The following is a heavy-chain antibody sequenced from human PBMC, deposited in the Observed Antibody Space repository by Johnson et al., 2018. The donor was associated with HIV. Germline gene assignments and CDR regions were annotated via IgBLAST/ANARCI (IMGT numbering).Heavy chain of an antibody. CDR2: ISYDGSNK. V-gene: IGHV3-30*04. J-gene: IGHJ3*02. CDR1: GFTFSSYA. Sequence: QVLLVESGGGVVQPGRSLRLSCAASGFTFSSYAMHWVRQAPGKGLEWVEVISYDGSNKYYADSVKGRFTISRDNSKNTLYLQMNSLRAEDTAVYYCANSYSSSSGNNDYAFDIWGQGTMVTVSS. D-gene: IGHD6-6*01. CDR3: ANSYSSSSGNNDYAFDI.